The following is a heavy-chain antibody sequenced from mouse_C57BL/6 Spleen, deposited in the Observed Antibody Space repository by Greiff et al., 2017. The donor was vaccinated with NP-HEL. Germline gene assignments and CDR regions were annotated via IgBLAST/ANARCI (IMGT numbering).Heavy chain of an antibody. CDR1: GFTFSSYA. CDR2: ISDGGSYT. V-gene: IGHV5-4*01. D-gene: IGHD2-5*01. CDR3: ARDLSSYSNYVSFAY. Sequence: EVKLMESGGGLVKPGGSLKLSCAASGFTFSSYAMSWVRQTPEKRLEWVATISDGGSYTYYPDNVKGRFTISRDNAKNNLYLQMSHLKSEDTAMYYCARDLSSYSNYVSFAYWGQGTLVTVSA. J-gene: IGHJ3*01.